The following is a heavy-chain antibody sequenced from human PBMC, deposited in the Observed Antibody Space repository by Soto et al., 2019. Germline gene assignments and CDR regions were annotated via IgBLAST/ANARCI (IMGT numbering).Heavy chain of an antibody. J-gene: IGHJ6*02. V-gene: IGHV3-33*01. CDR2: IWYDGSKK. CDR3: ARDASYYSLWSGYYPSRNGMDV. Sequence: QVQVVESGGGVVQPGRSLRLSCAASGFTFSSFGMHWVRQAPGKGLEWVSLIWYDGSKKSYGDSVQGRFTISRDNSRNTVYLQMNSLRADDTAVYYCARDASYYSLWSGYYPSRNGMDVWGQGTTVTVSS. CDR1: GFTFSSFG. D-gene: IGHD3-3*01.